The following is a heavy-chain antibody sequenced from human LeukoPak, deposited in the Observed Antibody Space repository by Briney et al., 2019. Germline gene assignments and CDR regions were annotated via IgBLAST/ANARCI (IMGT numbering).Heavy chain of an antibody. V-gene: IGHV1-46*01. CDR2: IYPRDGST. Sequence: ASVKVSRKASGYTFTTNYIHWVRQAPGQGLEWMGMIYPRDGSTSYAQKFQGRVTVTRDTSTSTVHMELSGLRSEDTAVYYCARDQEGFDYWGQGTLVTVSS. J-gene: IGHJ4*02. CDR1: GYTFTTNY. CDR3: ARDQEGFDY.